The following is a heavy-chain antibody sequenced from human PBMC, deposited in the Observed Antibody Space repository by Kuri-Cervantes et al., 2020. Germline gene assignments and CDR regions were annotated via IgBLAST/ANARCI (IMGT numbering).Heavy chain of an antibody. J-gene: IGHJ6*03. CDR3: AREVALANYYYYYMDV. V-gene: IGHV3-48*01. CDR2: ISSSSSTI. D-gene: IGHD2-15*01. Sequence: GGSLRLSCAASGFTFSYYSMNWVRQAPGKGLEWVSYISSSSSTIYYADSVKGRFTISRDNAKNSLYLQMNSLRAEDTAVYYCAREVALANYYYYYMDVWGKGTTVTVSS. CDR1: GFTFSYYS.